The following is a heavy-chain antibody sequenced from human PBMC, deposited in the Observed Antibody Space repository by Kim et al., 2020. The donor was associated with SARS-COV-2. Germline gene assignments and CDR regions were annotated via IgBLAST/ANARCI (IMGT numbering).Heavy chain of an antibody. CDR1: GFTVSSNY. CDR2: IYSGGST. D-gene: IGHD5-12*01. J-gene: IGHJ5*02. V-gene: IGHV3-53*01. Sequence: GGSLRLSCAASGFTVSSNYMSWVRQAPGKGLEWVSVIYSGGSTYYADSVKGRFTISRDNSKNTLYLQMNSLRAEDTAVYYCARTMQVDSRYNWFDPWGQGTLVTVSS. CDR3: ARTMQVDSRYNWFDP.